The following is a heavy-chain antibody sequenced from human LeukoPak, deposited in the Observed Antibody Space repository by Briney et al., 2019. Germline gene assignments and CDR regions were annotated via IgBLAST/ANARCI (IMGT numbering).Heavy chain of an antibody. V-gene: IGHV4-34*01. J-gene: IGHJ4*02. CDR2: INRSGST. D-gene: IGHD2-21*02. CDR1: GGSLSYYY. CDR3: ARGGFYCGDDCYVDY. Sequence: SETLSLTCAVYGGSLSYYYWRWVRQSPEKGLEWLGEINRSGSTNYNPSLKSRVSISVDTSKNQFSRKLSSVTAADTAIYYCARGGFYCGDDCYVDYWGQGALVTVSS.